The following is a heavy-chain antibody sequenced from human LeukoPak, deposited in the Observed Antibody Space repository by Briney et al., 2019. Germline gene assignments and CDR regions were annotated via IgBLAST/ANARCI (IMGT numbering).Heavy chain of an antibody. Sequence: SETLSLTCTVSGGSLSNYYWSWIRQPPGKGLEGIGFISNTGTTNYNPPLKSRVTISVDTSKNHFSLRLTSVTAADTAVYFCARDRLPSRYNGLDVWGQGTTVTVSS. J-gene: IGHJ6*02. V-gene: IGHV4-59*01. D-gene: IGHD2-2*01. CDR2: ISNTGTT. CDR1: GGSLSNYY. CDR3: ARDRLPSRYNGLDV.